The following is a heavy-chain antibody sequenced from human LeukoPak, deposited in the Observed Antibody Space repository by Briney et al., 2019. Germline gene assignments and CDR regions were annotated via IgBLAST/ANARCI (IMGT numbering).Heavy chain of an antibody. D-gene: IGHD3-22*01. CDR1: GGSISSSSYY. CDR2: IYYSGST. Sequence: SETPSLTCTVSGGSISSSSYYWGWIRQPPGKGLEWIGSIYYSGSTYYNPSLKSRVTISVDTSKNQFSLKLSSVTAADTAVYYCARTPGITMIVVVRDDAFDIWGQGTMVTVSS. CDR3: ARTPGITMIVVVRDDAFDI. J-gene: IGHJ3*02. V-gene: IGHV4-39*01.